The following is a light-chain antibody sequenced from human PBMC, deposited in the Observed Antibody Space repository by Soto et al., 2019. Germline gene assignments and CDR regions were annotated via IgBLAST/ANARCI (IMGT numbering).Light chain of an antibody. CDR1: QGISSY. V-gene: IGKV1-9*01. J-gene: IGKJ3*01. CDR2: AAS. Sequence: DIQLTQSPSFLSASVGDRVTITCRASQGISSYLAWYQQKPGKAPKLLIYAASTLQNGVPSRFSGSGSGTEFTLTISSLQPEDFATYYCQQLNSYLLFTFGPGTKVDIK. CDR3: QQLNSYLLFT.